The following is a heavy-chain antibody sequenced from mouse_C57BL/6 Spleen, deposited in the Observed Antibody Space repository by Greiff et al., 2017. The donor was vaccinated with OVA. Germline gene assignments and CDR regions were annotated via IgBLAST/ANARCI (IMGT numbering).Heavy chain of an antibody. Sequence: EVMLVESGPGMVKPSQSLSLTCTVTGYSITSGYDWHWIRHFPGNKLEWMGYISYSGSTNYNPSLKSRISITHDTSKNHFFLKLNSVTTEDTATYYCARGVNWDGFAYWGQGTLVTVSA. D-gene: IGHD4-1*01. CDR2: ISYSGST. V-gene: IGHV3-1*01. J-gene: IGHJ3*01. CDR1: GYSITSGYD. CDR3: ARGVNWDGFAY.